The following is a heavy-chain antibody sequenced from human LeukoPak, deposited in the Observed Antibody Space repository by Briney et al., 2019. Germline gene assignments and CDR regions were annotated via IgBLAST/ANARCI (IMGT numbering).Heavy chain of an antibody. CDR3: ARSGFYDILTGLISPLDY. CDR1: GASVSTSKFY. Sequence: SETLSLTCSVSGASVSTSKFYWGWIRQPPGKGLEWIGSIYYSGSTYYNPSLKSRVTISVDTSKNQFSLKLSSVTAADTAVYYCARSGFYDILTGLISPLDYWGQGTLVTVSS. V-gene: IGHV4-39*01. D-gene: IGHD3-9*01. CDR2: IYYSGST. J-gene: IGHJ4*02.